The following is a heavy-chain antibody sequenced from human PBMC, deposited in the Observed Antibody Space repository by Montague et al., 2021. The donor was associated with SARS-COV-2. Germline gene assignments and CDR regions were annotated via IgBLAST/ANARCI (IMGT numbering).Heavy chain of an antibody. CDR2: IDWDDDK. CDR1: GFSLSTSGMC. J-gene: IGHJ4*02. CDR3: ARIHIAAAGTGLDY. V-gene: IGHV2-70*11. Sequence: PALVKPTQTLTLTCTFSGFSLSTSGMCVSWIRQPPGKALEWLARIDWDDDKYYSTSLKTRLTISKDTSKNQVVLTMTNMDPVDTATYYCARIHIAAAGTGLDYWGQGTLGTVSS. D-gene: IGHD6-13*01.